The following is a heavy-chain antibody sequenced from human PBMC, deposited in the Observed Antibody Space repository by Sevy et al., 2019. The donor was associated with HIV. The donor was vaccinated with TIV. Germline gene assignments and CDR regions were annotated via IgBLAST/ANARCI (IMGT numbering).Heavy chain of an antibody. CDR3: ASGRGWELRNWFDP. D-gene: IGHD1-26*01. V-gene: IGHV1-69*13. J-gene: IGHJ5*02. Sequence: ASVKVSCKASGGTFSSYAISWVRQAPGQGLEWMGGIIHIFGTANYAQKFQGRVTITADESTSTAYMELSSLRSEDTAVYYCASGRGWELRNWFDPWGQGTLVTVSS. CDR2: IIHIFGTA. CDR1: GGTFSSYA.